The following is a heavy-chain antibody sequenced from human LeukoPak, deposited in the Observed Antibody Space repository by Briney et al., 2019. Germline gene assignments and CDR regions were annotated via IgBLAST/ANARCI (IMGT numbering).Heavy chain of an antibody. D-gene: IGHD3-10*01. CDR2: INPSGGST. Sequence: ASVKVSCKASGYTFTSYYMHWVRQAPGQGLEWMGIINPSGGSTSYAQKFQGRVTMTRDTSTSTVYMELSSLRSEDTAVYYCARDAHMVRDRRAFDIWGQGTMVTVCS. J-gene: IGHJ3*02. V-gene: IGHV1-46*03. CDR3: ARDAHMVRDRRAFDI. CDR1: GYTFTSYY.